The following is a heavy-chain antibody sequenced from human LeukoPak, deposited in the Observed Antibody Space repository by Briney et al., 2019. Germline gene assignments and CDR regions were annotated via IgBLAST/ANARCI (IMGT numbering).Heavy chain of an antibody. D-gene: IGHD3-22*01. Sequence: ASVKVSCKASGYTFTSYYMHWVRQAPGQGLEWMGIINPSGGSTSYAQKFQGRVTMTRDTSTNTVYVELSSLRSEDTAVYYCARGTFMIVVVTNYYFDYWGQGTLVTVSS. V-gene: IGHV1-46*01. CDR2: INPSGGST. CDR1: GYTFTSYY. CDR3: ARGTFMIVVVTNYYFDY. J-gene: IGHJ4*02.